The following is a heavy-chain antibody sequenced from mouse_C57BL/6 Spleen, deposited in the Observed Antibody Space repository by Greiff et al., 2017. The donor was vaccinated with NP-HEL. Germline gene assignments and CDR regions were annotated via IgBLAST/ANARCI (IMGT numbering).Heavy chain of an antibody. CDR1: GFSLTSYG. V-gene: IGHV2-6-1*01. J-gene: IGHJ4*01. CDR3: ARHPRNLYAMDY. D-gene: IGHD2-1*01. CDR2: IWSDGST. Sequence: QVQLQQSGPGLVAPSQSLSITCTVSGFSLTSYGVHWVRQPPGKGLEWLVVIWSDGSTTYNSALKSRLSISKDNSKSQVFLKMNSLQTDDTAMYYCARHPRNLYAMDYWGQGTSVTVSS.